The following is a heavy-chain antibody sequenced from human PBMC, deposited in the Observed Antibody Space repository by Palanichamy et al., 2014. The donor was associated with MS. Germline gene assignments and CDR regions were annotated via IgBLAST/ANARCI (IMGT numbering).Heavy chain of an antibody. CDR2: INHSGST. Sequence: QVQLQQWGAGLLKPSETLSLTCAVYGGSFSGYYWSWIRQPPGKGLEWIGEINHSGSTNYNPSLKSRVTISVDTSKNQFSLKLSSVTAADTAVYYCARGRSVTIFGVAIRRDYGMDVWGQGTTVTVSS. J-gene: IGHJ6*02. V-gene: IGHV4-34*01. CDR1: GGSFSGYY. CDR3: ARGRSVTIFGVAIRRDYGMDV. D-gene: IGHD3-3*01.